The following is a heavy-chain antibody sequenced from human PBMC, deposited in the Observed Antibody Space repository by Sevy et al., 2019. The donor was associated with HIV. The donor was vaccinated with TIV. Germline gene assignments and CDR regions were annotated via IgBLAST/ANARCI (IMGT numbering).Heavy chain of an antibody. V-gene: IGHV3-74*01. D-gene: IGHD3-9*01. J-gene: IGHJ4*02. Sequence: GGSLRLSCAASGFTFSSYWMHWVRQAPGKGLVWVSRINSDGSSTSYAGSVKGRFTISRDNAKNTLYLQMNSLRAEDTAVYYCARADDILTGYSAGYWGQGTLVTVSS. CDR3: ARADDILTGYSAGY. CDR2: INSDGSST. CDR1: GFTFSSYW.